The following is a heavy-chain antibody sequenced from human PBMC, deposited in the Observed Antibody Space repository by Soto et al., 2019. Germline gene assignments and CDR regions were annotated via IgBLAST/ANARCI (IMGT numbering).Heavy chain of an antibody. V-gene: IGHV1-46*01. CDR2: INPNGGST. CDR1: GYTFTSFY. Sequence: QVQLVQSGAEVKNPGASVKLSCKASGYTFTSFYIHWVRQAPGQGLEWMAIINPNGGSTNYAPNHQGIVTLTRETSTNTVYIELSSLGSEDTAVYYCARGLTSGDYWGQGTLVTVSS. CDR3: ARGLTSGDY. J-gene: IGHJ4*02. D-gene: IGHD7-27*01.